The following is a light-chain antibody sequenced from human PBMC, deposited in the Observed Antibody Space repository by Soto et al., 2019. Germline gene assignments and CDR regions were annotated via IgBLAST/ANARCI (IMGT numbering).Light chain of an antibody. CDR2: DAS. V-gene: IGKV3-11*01. J-gene: IGKJ5*01. CDR1: QSVSSY. Sequence: ETVLTQSPPTLSLSPGERATLSCRASQSVSSYLAWYQQKPGQAHRLLIYDASNRATGIPARFSGSGSGTDFTLTISSLEPEDFAVYYCQQRSNWPPKITFGQGTRLEIK. CDR3: QQRSNWPPKIT.